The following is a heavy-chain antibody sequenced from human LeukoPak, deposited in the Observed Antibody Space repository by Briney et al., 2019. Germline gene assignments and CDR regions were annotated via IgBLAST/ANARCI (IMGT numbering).Heavy chain of an antibody. CDR1: GVSFSGYY. J-gene: IGHJ4*02. D-gene: IGHD5-12*01. V-gene: IGHV4-34*01. Sequence: PSETLSLTCAVYGVSFSGYYWSWIRQPPGKGLEWIGEINHSGSTNYNPSLKSRVTISVDTSKNQFSLKLSSVTAADTAVYYCARVADSGYDPLDYWGQGTLVTVSS. CDR2: INHSGST. CDR3: ARVADSGYDPLDY.